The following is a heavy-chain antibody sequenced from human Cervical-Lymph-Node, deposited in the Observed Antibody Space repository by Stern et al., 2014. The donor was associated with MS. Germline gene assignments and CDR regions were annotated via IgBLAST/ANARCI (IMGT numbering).Heavy chain of an antibody. J-gene: IGHJ4*02. V-gene: IGHV1-69*01. CDR3: ALRRSYYVF. D-gene: IGHD4-11*01. Sequence: VHLVESGAEVKQPGSSVKVSCKPSGDTFSNYALSWVRQAPGQGLEWVGGLIPFYGATRYGRMFQGRVTITPEESTGTAFMERTNLTSDDTAIYYCALRRSYYVFWGQGTLITVSS. CDR2: LIPFYGAT. CDR1: GDTFSNYA.